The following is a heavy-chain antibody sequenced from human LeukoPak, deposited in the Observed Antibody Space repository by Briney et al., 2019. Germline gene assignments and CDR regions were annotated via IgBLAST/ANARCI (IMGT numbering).Heavy chain of an antibody. J-gene: IGHJ4*02. CDR1: GFTFRSYG. D-gene: IGHD3-10*01. V-gene: IGHV3-30*02. Sequence: GSLRLSCAASGFTFRSYGMHWVRQAPGKGLEWVAFIRYDGNNKYYADSVKGRFTIFRDNSRNTLYLQMNSLRTEDTAVYYCAKDPVRGYYFDYWGQGTLVTVSS. CDR3: AKDPVRGYYFDY. CDR2: IRYDGNNK.